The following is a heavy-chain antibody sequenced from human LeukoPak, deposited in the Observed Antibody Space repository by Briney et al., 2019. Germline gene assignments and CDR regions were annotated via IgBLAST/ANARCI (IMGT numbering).Heavy chain of an antibody. Sequence: ASVKVSCKASGYTFTNYGISWVRQAPGQGLEWMGWISAYNGNTNYAQKLQGRVTMTTDTSTSTAYMELRSLRSDDTAVYYCARGTPTGITIFGVVIFGDAFDIWGQGTVVTVSS. V-gene: IGHV1-18*01. CDR3: ARGTPTGITIFGVVIFGDAFDI. D-gene: IGHD3-3*01. J-gene: IGHJ3*02. CDR2: ISAYNGNT. CDR1: GYTFTNYG.